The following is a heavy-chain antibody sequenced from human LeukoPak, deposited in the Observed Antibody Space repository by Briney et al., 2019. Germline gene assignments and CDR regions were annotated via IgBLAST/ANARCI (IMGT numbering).Heavy chain of an antibody. J-gene: IGHJ5*02. Sequence: SETLSLTCTVSGGSISSGDYYWSWIRQPPGKGLEWIGYIYYSGSTYYNPSLKSRVTISVDTSKNQYSLKLSSVTAADTAVYYCARDLLYCSSTSCHNNWFDPWGQGTLVTVSS. CDR2: IYYSGST. D-gene: IGHD2-2*01. V-gene: IGHV4-30-4*08. CDR3: ARDLLYCSSTSCHNNWFDP. CDR1: GGSISSGDYY.